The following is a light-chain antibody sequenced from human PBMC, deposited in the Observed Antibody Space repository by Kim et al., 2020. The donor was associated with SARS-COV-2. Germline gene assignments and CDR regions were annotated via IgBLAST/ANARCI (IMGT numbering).Light chain of an antibody. Sequence: EIALTQSPATLSLSPGERATLSCRASESVNRQLGWYQQKPGQTPRLLIYDASDRATGIPARFSGSGSGTDYTLTITSLEPEDFAVYYCQQRYNWQITFGQGTRLEIK. CDR1: ESVNRQ. J-gene: IGKJ5*01. CDR2: DAS. V-gene: IGKV3-11*01. CDR3: QQRYNWQIT.